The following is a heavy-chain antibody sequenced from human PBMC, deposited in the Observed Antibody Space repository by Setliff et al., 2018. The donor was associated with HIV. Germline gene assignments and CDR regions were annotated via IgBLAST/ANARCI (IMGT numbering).Heavy chain of an antibody. D-gene: IGHD6-13*01. V-gene: IGHV4-39*01. Sequence: SETLSLTCSVSGDSISSGYYWGWIRQPPGKGLAWFGSIFYTGSSYYNPSFKSRVTISVDTSKNQFSLRLSSVTAADTAVYYCTSSRYLTGAFDIWGHGTMVTVSS. CDR1: GDSISSGYY. CDR2: IFYTGSS. CDR3: TSSRYLTGAFDI. J-gene: IGHJ3*02.